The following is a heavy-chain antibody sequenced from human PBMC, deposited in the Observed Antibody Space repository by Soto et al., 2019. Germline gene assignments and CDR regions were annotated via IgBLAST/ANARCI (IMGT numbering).Heavy chain of an antibody. CDR1: GGSISSYY. D-gene: IGHD4-17*01. CDR3: ARLRSVTTTASCFDY. J-gene: IGHJ4*02. V-gene: IGHV4-59*01. CDR2: IYYSGST. Sequence: SETLSLTCTVSGGSISSYYWSWIRQPPGKGLEWIGYIYYSGSTNYNPSLKSRVTISVDTSKNQFSLKLSSVTAADTAVYYCARLRSVTTTASCFDYWGQGTLVTVSS.